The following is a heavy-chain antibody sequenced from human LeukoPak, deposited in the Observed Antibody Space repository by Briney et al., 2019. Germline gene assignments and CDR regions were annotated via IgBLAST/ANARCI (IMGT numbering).Heavy chain of an antibody. V-gene: IGHV1-69*05. J-gene: IGHJ5*02. CDR1: GGTFSSYA. Sequence: ASVKVSCKASGGTFSSYAISWVRQAPGQGLEWMGGIIPIFGTANYAQKFQGRVTITTDESTSTAYMELSSLRSEDTAVYYCARAREMATVNWFDPWGQGTLVTVSS. CDR3: ARAREMATVNWFDP. D-gene: IGHD5-24*01. CDR2: IIPIFGTA.